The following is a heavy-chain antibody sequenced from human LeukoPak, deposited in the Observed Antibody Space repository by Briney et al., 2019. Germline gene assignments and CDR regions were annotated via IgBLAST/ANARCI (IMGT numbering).Heavy chain of an antibody. V-gene: IGHV3-15*01. J-gene: IGHJ4*02. CDR3: TTDVPHRYYYDSSGYYGFDY. CDR1: GFTFSSYG. D-gene: IGHD3-22*01. Sequence: GGPLSLSCRASGFTFSSYGMSWARQAPGKGLEWVGRIKSKNDGGITEYAEPVKGKFPSQREEYTNTLYLQMNSLKTEDTAVYYCTTDVPHRYYYDSSGYYGFDYWGQGTLVTVSS. CDR2: IKSKNDGGIT.